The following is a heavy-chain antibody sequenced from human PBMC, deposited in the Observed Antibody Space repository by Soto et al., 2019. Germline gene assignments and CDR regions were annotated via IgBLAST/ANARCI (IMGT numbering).Heavy chain of an antibody. V-gene: IGHV3-23*01. CDR2: ISGSGGST. J-gene: IGHJ4*02. Sequence: GGSLRLSCAASGFTFSSYAMSWVRQAPGKGLEWVSAISGSGGSTYYADSVKGRFTISRDNSKNTLYLQMNSLRAEDTAVYYCASHDYGDYVYYFDYWGQGTLVTAPQ. CDR3: ASHDYGDYVYYFDY. D-gene: IGHD4-17*01. CDR1: GFTFSSYA.